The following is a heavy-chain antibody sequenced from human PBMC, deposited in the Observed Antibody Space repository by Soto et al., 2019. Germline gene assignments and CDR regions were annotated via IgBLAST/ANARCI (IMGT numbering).Heavy chain of an antibody. CDR2: IYYSGST. CDR1: GGSISSGDYY. CDR3: ARAGGGSTVTPPNWFDP. V-gene: IGHV4-30-4*01. Sequence: QVQLQESGPGLVKPSQTLSLTCTVSGGSISSGDYYWSWIRQPPGKGLEWIGFIYYSGSTYYNPSLKSRVTISVDTSKTQFSLKLSSVTAADPAVYYCARAGGGSTVTPPNWFDPWGQGTLVTVSS. D-gene: IGHD4-17*01. J-gene: IGHJ5*02.